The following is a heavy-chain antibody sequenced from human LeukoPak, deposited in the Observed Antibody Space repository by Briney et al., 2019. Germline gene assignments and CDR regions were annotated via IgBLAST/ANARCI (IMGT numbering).Heavy chain of an antibody. Sequence: ASVKVSCKVSGSTLAESYIHWLRQAPGKGLEWMGGYDPEEGGIIYAQKFLDRVTMTEDTSTTTAYMEVSSLRSEDTAVYFCAGDRGITITKDFDYWGQGTVVTISS. D-gene: IGHD1-1*01. J-gene: IGHJ4*02. V-gene: IGHV1-24*01. CDR3: AGDRGITITKDFDY. CDR1: GSTLAESY. CDR2: YDPEEGGI.